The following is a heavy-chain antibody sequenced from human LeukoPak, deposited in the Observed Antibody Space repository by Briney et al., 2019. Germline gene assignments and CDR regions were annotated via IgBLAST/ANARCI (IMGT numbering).Heavy chain of an antibody. D-gene: IGHD3-22*01. J-gene: IGHJ4*02. V-gene: IGHV4-59*01. CDR3: ARARGARITMIVVVDYFDY. CDR1: GGSISSYY. CDR2: IYYSGST. Sequence: PSETLSLTCTVSGGSISSYYWSWIRQPPRKGLEWIGYIYYSGSTNYNPSLKSRVTISVDTSKNQFSLKLSSVTAADTAVYYCARARGARITMIVVVDYFDYWGQGTLVTVSS.